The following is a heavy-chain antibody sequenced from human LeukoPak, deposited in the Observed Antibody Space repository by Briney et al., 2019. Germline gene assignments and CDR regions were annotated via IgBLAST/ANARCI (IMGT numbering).Heavy chain of an antibody. V-gene: IGHV3-23*01. CDR1: GFTFSSHG. J-gene: IGHJ4*02. CDR2: ISGSGDNT. CDR3: AKRGLAAGGFDY. Sequence: GGSLRLSCAASGFTFSSHGMSWVRQAPGKGLEWVSTISGSGDNTYYADSVKGRFTISRDNSKNTLYLQMNSLRAEDTAVYYCAKRGLAAGGFDYWGQGTLVTVSS. D-gene: IGHD6-13*01.